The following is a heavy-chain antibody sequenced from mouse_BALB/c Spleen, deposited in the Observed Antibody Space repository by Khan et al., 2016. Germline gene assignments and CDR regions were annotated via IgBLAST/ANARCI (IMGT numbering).Heavy chain of an antibody. Sequence: EVKLLESGGGLVQPGGSLKLSCAASGFDFSRYWMSWVRQAPGKGLEWIGEINPDSSTINYTPSLKDKFIISRDNAKNMLYLQMIKVMSEATALYYCASTFLYFDVWGAGTTVTVSS. CDR2: INPDSSTI. J-gene: IGHJ1*01. CDR3: ASTFLYFDV. CDR1: GFDFSRYW. V-gene: IGHV4-1*02.